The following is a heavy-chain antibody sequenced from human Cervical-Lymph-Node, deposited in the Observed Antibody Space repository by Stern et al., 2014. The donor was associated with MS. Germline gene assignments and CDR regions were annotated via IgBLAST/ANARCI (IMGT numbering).Heavy chain of an antibody. D-gene: IGHD3-10*01. J-gene: IGHJ4*02. V-gene: IGHV3-30-3*01. CDR1: GFTFSTYA. Sequence: VKLVESGGGVVQPGRSLSLSCVASGFTFSTYAMHWVRQAPGKGMEWVAYVSYDGTQRNSTDSVKARFNISRDNSKNTLYVHMNSLRYEDTAVDFCARGGRGVGLEYWGQGALVTVSS. CDR3: ARGGRGVGLEY. CDR2: VSYDGTQR.